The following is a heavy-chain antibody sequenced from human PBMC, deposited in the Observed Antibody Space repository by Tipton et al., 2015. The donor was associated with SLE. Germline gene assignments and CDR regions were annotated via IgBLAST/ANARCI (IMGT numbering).Heavy chain of an antibody. V-gene: IGHV3-23*01. J-gene: IGHJ6*02. D-gene: IGHD6-13*01. CDR3: AKVGGQQLVRGDGMDV. Sequence: SLRLSCAASGFTFSSYAMSWVRQAPGKGLEWVSAISGSGGSTYYADPVKGRFTISRDNFKNTLYLQMNSLRAEDTAVYYCAKVGGQQLVRGDGMDVWGQGTTVTVSS. CDR2: ISGSGGST. CDR1: GFTFSSYA.